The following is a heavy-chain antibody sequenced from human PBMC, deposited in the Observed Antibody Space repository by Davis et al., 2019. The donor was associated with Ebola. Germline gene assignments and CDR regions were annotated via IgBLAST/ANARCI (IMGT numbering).Heavy chain of an antibody. CDR3: ARVLPTGTPNHNNDAFDV. CDR1: GDSVATTYHY. CDR2: IYYSGSD. V-gene: IGHV4-39*01. D-gene: IGHD1/OR15-1a*01. Sequence: PSETLSLTCSVSGDSVATTYHYWAWLRQSPGKGLEWIASIYYSGSDYKNPSPKSRVTIFTDPSKNQIFLQLSSVTAAETATYYCARVLPTGTPNHNNDAFDVWGQGTEVTVSS. J-gene: IGHJ3*01.